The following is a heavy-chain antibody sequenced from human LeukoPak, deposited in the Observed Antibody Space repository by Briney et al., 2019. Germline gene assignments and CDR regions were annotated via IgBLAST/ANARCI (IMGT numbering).Heavy chain of an antibody. CDR1: GFTFSNHA. V-gene: IGHV3-13*01. CDR3: VRQQTSHGNFDY. Sequence: GGSLRFSCATSGFTFSNHAMHWVRQATGKGLEWVSAIGTAGDTFYPGSVKGRFTISRENAKNSLSLQINSLKAEDTAVYYCVRQQTSHGNFDYWGQGTLVTVSS. CDR2: IGTAGDT. J-gene: IGHJ4*02. D-gene: IGHD1-26*01.